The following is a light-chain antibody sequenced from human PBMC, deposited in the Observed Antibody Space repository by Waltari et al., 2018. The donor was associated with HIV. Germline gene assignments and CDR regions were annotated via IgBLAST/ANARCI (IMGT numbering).Light chain of an antibody. CDR3: AAWNDRLSGYV. Sequence: QSVLTQPPSASGTPGQRVTISCSGRSSNIGRHYVYWYQQLPGTAPKLLIDTNNQRPSGVPDRFSGSKSGTSASLAISGLRSEDEADYYCAAWNDRLSGYVFGTGTKVTV. V-gene: IGLV1-47*01. J-gene: IGLJ1*01. CDR1: SSNIGRHY. CDR2: TNN.